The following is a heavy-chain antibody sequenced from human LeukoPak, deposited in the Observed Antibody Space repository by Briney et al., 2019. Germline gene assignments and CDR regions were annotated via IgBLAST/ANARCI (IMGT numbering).Heavy chain of an antibody. CDR2: IGTAGDT. Sequence: GGSLRLSCAASGFTFSSSEMHWVRQAPGKGLEWVSAIGTAGDTYYPGSVKGRFTISRENAKNSLYLQMNSLRAGDTAVYYCARGRYCSGGSCYSDYYYYGMDVWGQGTTVTVSS. J-gene: IGHJ6*02. D-gene: IGHD2-15*01. CDR1: GFTFSSSE. V-gene: IGHV3-13*01. CDR3: ARGRYCSGGSCYSDYYYYGMDV.